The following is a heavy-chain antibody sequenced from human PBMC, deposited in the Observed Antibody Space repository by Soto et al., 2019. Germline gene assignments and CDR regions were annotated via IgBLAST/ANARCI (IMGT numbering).Heavy chain of an antibody. CDR1: GSPISSYY. J-gene: IGHJ4*01. CDR3: ARLGGRYQAFDY. D-gene: IGHD2-15*01. Sequence: PSETLSLTCNVSGSPISSYYWGWFRQPPGQGLEWVGYIYYAGTTSYNPSLRSRVAISVDASKSQFSLDLRSVTAADTAVYYCARLGGRYQAFDYWGHGALVNVS. V-gene: IGHV4-59*08. CDR2: IYYAGTT.